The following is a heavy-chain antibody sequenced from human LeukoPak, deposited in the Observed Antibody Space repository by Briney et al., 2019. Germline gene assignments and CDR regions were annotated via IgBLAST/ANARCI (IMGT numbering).Heavy chain of an antibody. CDR3: ARVYRSRITIFGVVIIPSWFDP. D-gene: IGHD3-3*01. CDR1: GGSISSYY. CDR2: IYYSGSP. V-gene: IGHV4-59*01. J-gene: IGHJ5*02. Sequence: SETLSLTCTVSGGSISSYYWSWIRQPPGKGREWIGYIYYSGSPNYNPSLTSRVTISVDTYKNQFSLKLSSVTAADTAVYYCARVYRSRITIFGVVIIPSWFDPWGQGTLVTVSS.